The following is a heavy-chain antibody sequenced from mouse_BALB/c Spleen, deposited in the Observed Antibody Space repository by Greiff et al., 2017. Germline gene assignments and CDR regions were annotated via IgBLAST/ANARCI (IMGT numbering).Heavy chain of an antibody. J-gene: IGHJ4*01. V-gene: IGHV7-3*02. CDR2: IRNKASGNTS. Sequence: EVKVVESGGGLVQPGGSLRLSCAASGFTFTDYYMSWVRQPPGKALEWLGFIRNKASGNTSEYSASVKGRFTISRANPKNTLFLQMTSLRSEDTAMYYCARWGSYGNYNYAMDYWGQGTSVTVSS. CDR1: GFTFTDYY. D-gene: IGHD2-1*01. CDR3: ARWGSYGNYNYAMDY.